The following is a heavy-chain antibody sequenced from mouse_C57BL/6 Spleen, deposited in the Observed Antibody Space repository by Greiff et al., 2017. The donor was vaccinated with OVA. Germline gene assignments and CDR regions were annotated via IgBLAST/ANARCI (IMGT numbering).Heavy chain of an antibody. CDR3: AREGVYGNYFDY. CDR1: GYAFSSSW. J-gene: IGHJ2*01. CDR2: IYPGDGDT. D-gene: IGHD2-1*01. V-gene: IGHV1-82*01. Sequence: VQLQQSGPELVKPGASVKISCKASGYAFSSSWMNWVKQRPGKGLEWIGRIYPGDGDTNYNGKFKGKATLTADKSSSTAYMQLSSLTSEDSAVYFCAREGVYGNYFDYWGQGTTLTVSS.